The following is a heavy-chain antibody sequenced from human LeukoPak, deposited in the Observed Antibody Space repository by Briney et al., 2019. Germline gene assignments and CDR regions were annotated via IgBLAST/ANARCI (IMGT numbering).Heavy chain of an antibody. CDR3: AHSLIHYYGSGAHAFDI. CDR2: IYWDDDK. CDR1: GFSLSTSGVG. Sequence: SGPTLVNPTQTLTLTCTFSGFSLSTSGVGVGWIRQPPGKALEWLALIYWDDDKRYSPSLKSRLTITKDTSKNQVVLTMTNMDPVDTATYYCAHSLIHYYGSGAHAFDIWGQGTMVTVSS. V-gene: IGHV2-5*02. D-gene: IGHD3-10*01. J-gene: IGHJ3*02.